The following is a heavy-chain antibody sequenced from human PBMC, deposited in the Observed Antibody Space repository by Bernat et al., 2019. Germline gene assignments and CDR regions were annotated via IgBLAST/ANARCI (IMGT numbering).Heavy chain of an antibody. CDR3: ARLRRQTLPWLWFDS. D-gene: IGHD3-22*01. V-gene: IGHV5-51*01. CDR1: GYDFTSYW. Sequence: DVQLVQSGAEVKKPGESLKISCKGSGYDFTSYWIAWVRQMPGKGLEWMGTIYPGDSDTTSSPSFQGQFTISADKVINTVYLQWSSLKASDTSIFYCARLRRQTLPWLWFDSWGQGTPVTVSS. CDR2: IYPGDSDT. J-gene: IGHJ5*01.